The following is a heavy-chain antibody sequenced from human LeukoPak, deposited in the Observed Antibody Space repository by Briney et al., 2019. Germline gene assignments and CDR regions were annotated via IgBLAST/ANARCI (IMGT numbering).Heavy chain of an antibody. V-gene: IGHV4-39*01. CDR1: GGSISSSTYY. CDR2: IYYSGST. Sequence: SETLSLTCTVSGGSISSSTYYWGWPRHPPGNGLEWIGSIYYSGSTTYNPSLKSRVTISVDTSNNQFSLKLDSVTVADTAVYYCARNASDSGTSYFDYWGQGTLVTVS. CDR3: ARNASDSGTSYFDY. J-gene: IGHJ4*02. D-gene: IGHD1-26*01.